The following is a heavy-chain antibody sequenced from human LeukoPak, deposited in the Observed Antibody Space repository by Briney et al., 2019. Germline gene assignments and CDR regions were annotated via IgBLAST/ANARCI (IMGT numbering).Heavy chain of an antibody. CDR2: INHSGST. J-gene: IGHJ4*02. Sequence: SETLSLTCAVYGGSLSGYYWSWIRQPPGKGLEWIGEINHSGSTNYNPSLKSRVTISVDTSKNQFSLKLSSVTAADTAVYYCARSLHGYYDFWSGYFDYWGQGTLVTVSS. CDR1: GGSLSGYY. D-gene: IGHD3-3*01. CDR3: ARSLHGYYDFWSGYFDY. V-gene: IGHV4-34*01.